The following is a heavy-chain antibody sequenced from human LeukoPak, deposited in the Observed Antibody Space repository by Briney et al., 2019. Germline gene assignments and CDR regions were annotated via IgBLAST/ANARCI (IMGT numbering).Heavy chain of an antibody. V-gene: IGHV1-69*04. Sequence: SVKVSCKASGGTFSSYAISWVRQAPGQGLEWMGRIIPILGIANYAQKFQGRVTITADKSMSTAYMELSSLRSEDTAVYYCARVNGGWYYFDYWGQGTLVTVSS. CDR3: ARVNGGWYYFDY. J-gene: IGHJ4*02. D-gene: IGHD6-19*01. CDR1: GGTFSSYA. CDR2: IIPILGIA.